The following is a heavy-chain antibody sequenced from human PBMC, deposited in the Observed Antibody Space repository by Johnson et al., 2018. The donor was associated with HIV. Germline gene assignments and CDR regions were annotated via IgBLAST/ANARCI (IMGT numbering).Heavy chain of an antibody. CDR1: GFTFSNAW. CDR3: ARSPTILQQDDAFDI. D-gene: IGHD4/OR15-4a*01. V-gene: IGHV3-66*02. Sequence: VQLVESGGGLVKPGGSLRLSCAASGFTFSNAWMSWVRQAPGKGLEWVSVIYSGGSTYYADSVKGRFTISRDNSKNTLYLQMNSLRAEDTAVYYCARSPTILQQDDAFDIWGQGTMVTVSS. CDR2: IYSGGST. J-gene: IGHJ3*02.